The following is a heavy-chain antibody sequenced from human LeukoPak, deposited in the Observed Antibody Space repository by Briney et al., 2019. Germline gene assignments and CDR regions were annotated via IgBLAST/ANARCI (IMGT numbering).Heavy chain of an antibody. V-gene: IGHV4-34*01. J-gene: IGHJ4*02. CDR3: TRRRWSSSSVIGY. D-gene: IGHD6-6*01. Sequence: PSDTLSLTCGVNGGSLSGYYWSWIRQTPSNELEWIGEINHSGSTNYNPSLKSRVTISVDTSKNQFYLTLNSLTAADTAVYYCTRRRWSSSSVIGYWGRGTRVTVSS. CDR1: GGSLSGYY. CDR2: INHSGST.